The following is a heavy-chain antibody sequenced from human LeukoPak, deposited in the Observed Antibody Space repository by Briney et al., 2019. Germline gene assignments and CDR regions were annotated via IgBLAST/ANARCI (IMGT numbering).Heavy chain of an antibody. CDR2: ISSNGGST. V-gene: IGHV3-64*04. J-gene: IGHJ2*01. D-gene: IGHD6-19*01. CDR1: GFTFSSYA. CDR3: ARVAGTIWYFDL. Sequence: GGSLRLSCSASGFTFSSYAMHWVRQAPGKGLEYVSAISSNGGSTYYADSVKGRFTITRDNSKNTLYLQMNSLRAEDTAVYYCARVAGTIWYFDLWGRGTLVTVSS.